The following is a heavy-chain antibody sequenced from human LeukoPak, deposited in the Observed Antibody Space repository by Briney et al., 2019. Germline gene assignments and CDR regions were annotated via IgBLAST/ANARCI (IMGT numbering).Heavy chain of an antibody. CDR2: ISSLSNYI. D-gene: IGHD3-10*01. CDR3: AREGTYGYYFDY. Sequence: GGSLRLSCAASRFTFTNYSMNWVRQAPGKGLEWVSSISSLSNYIYYADSVKGRFTISRDNAKNSLFLQMNSLRAEDTALYFCAREGTYGYYFDYWGQGTLVTVSS. V-gene: IGHV3-21*04. J-gene: IGHJ4*02. CDR1: RFTFTNYS.